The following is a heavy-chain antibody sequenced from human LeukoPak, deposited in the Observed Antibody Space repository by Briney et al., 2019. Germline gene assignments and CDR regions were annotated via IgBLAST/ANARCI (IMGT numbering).Heavy chain of an antibody. Sequence: ASVKVSCKASGGTFSTYAISWVRQAPGQGLEWMGGIIPIFGTTNYAQKFQGRVTITADESTSTAYMELSSLRSEDTAVYYCAREGYFGSGSYPPTGQDAFDIWGQGTMVTVSS. D-gene: IGHD3-10*01. CDR2: IIPIFGTT. J-gene: IGHJ3*02. CDR3: AREGYFGSGSYPPTGQDAFDI. CDR1: GGTFSTYA. V-gene: IGHV1-69*13.